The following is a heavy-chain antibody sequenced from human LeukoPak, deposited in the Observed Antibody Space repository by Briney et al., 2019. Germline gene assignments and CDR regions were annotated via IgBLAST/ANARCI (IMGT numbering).Heavy chain of an antibody. J-gene: IGHJ4*02. V-gene: IGHV3-30*03. CDR2: ISYDGSNK. CDR3: ARHEGSGWHLDY. D-gene: IGHD6-19*01. CDR1: GFTFSSYG. Sequence: PGGSLRLSCVASGFTFSSYGMHWVRQAPGKGLEWVAVISYDGSNKYYADSVKGRFTISRDNSKNTLYLQMNSLRAEDTAVYYCARHEGSGWHLDYWGQGTLVTVSS.